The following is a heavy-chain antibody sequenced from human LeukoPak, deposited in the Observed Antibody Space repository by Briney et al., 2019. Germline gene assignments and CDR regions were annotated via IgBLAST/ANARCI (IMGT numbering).Heavy chain of an antibody. V-gene: IGHV3-9*01. D-gene: IGHD3-10*01. CDR2: ISWNSGSI. J-gene: IGHJ6*03. Sequence: PGGSLRLSCAASGFTFDDYAMHWVRQAPGKGLEWVSGISWNSGSIGYADSVKGRFTISRDNAKNSLYLQMNSLRAEDTAVYYCANFWLGVRGVIGWGYYMDVWGKGTTVTISS. CDR3: ANFWLGVRGVIGWGYYMDV. CDR1: GFTFDDYA.